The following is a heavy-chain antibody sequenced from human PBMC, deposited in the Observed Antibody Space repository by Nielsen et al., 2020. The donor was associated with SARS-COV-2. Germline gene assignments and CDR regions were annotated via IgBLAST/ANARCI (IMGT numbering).Heavy chain of an antibody. D-gene: IGHD3-10*01. Sequence: GGSLRLSCAASGFTFDDYAMHWVRQAPGKGLEWVSGISWNSGSIGYADSVKGRFTISRDNAKNSLYLQMNSLRAEDTALYYCAKGLVYYGSGSSEFDYWGQGTLVTVSS. CDR2: ISWNSGSI. CDR3: AKGLVYYGSGSSEFDY. V-gene: IGHV3-9*01. CDR1: GFTFDDYA. J-gene: IGHJ4*02.